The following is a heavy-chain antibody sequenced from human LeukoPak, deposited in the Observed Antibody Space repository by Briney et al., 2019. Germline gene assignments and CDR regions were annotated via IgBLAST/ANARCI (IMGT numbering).Heavy chain of an antibody. CDR1: GYTFTSYA. Sequence: SVKVSCKASGYTFTSYAISWVRQAPGQGLEWMGGIIPIFGTANYAQKFQGRVTITADKSTSTAYMELSSLRSEDTAVYYCAREDDYYDSSGYGSLGYWGQGTLVTVSS. CDR2: IIPIFGTA. J-gene: IGHJ4*02. V-gene: IGHV1-69*06. D-gene: IGHD3-22*01. CDR3: AREDDYYDSSGYGSLGY.